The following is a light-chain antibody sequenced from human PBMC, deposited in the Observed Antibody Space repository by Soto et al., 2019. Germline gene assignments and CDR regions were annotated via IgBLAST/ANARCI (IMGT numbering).Light chain of an antibody. V-gene: IGLV2-14*01. J-gene: IGLJ1*01. Sequence: QSALTQPASVSGSPGQSITLSCTGTGSDVGGYNYVSWYQQHPGKAPKLTIYEVSNRPSGVSNRFSGSKSGNTASLTISGVQAEDEADYYCSSYTSSSTLVFGTGTKLTVL. CDR1: GSDVGGYNY. CDR2: EVS. CDR3: SSYTSSSTLV.